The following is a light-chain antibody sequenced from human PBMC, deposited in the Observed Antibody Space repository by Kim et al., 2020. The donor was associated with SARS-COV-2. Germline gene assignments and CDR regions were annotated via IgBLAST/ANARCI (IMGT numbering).Light chain of an antibody. Sequence: QSALTQPPSASGSPGQSVTISCTGTSSDVGGYNYVSWYQHHPGKAPKLVISEVNKRPSGVPDRFSGSKSGNTASLTVSGLQAEDEANYYCSSYAGSNNLVFGGGTELTVL. V-gene: IGLV2-8*01. J-gene: IGLJ3*02. CDR2: EVN. CDR3: SSYAGSNNLV. CDR1: SSDVGGYNY.